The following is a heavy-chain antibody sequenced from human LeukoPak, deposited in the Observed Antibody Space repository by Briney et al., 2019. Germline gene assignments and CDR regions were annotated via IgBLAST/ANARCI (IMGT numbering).Heavy chain of an antibody. Sequence: GGSLRLSCAASGFTFSSYGMHWVRQAPGKGLEWVAFIRYDGSNKYYADSVKGRFTISRDNSKNTLYLQMHSLRAEDTAVYYCAKAPYYDILTGLDYWGQGTLVTVSS. CDR3: AKAPYYDILTGLDY. D-gene: IGHD3-9*01. J-gene: IGHJ4*02. CDR1: GFTFSSYG. CDR2: IRYDGSNK. V-gene: IGHV3-30*02.